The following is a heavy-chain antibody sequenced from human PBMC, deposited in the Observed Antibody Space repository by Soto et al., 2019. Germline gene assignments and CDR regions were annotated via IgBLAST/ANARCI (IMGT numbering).Heavy chain of an antibody. CDR3: ARAGTRNNWFDP. J-gene: IGHJ5*02. V-gene: IGHV4-31*03. CDR2: IYYSGST. Sequence: SETLSLTCTVSGGSISSGGYYWSWIRQHPGKGLGWIGYIYYSGSTYYNPSLKSRVTISVDTSKNQFSLKLSSVTAADTAVYYCARAGTRNNWFDPWGQGTLVTVSS. CDR1: GGSISSGGYY. D-gene: IGHD2-8*01.